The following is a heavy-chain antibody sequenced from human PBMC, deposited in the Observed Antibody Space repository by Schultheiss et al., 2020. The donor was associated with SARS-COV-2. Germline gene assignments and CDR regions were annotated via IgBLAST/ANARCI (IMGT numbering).Heavy chain of an antibody. J-gene: IGHJ5*02. Sequence: GGSLRLSCAASGFTFDDYAMHWVRQAPGKGLEWVAIIKQDGSEKYYVDSVKGRFTISRDNAKNSLYLQMNSLRAEDTALYYCASAPYDGRDYHPWGQGTLVTVSS. CDR1: GFTFDDYA. CDR3: ASAPYDGRDYHP. D-gene: IGHD3-22*01. CDR2: IKQDGSEK. V-gene: IGHV3-7*01.